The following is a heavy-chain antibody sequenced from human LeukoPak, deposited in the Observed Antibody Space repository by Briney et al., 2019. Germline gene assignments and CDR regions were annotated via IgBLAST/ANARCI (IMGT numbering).Heavy chain of an antibody. CDR1: GGSFSGYY. D-gene: IGHD6-19*01. J-gene: IGHJ3*02. CDR2: INHSGTT. V-gene: IGHV4-34*01. CDR3: ARWGNGWAYFDI. Sequence: PSETLSLTCAVYGGSFSGYYWSWIRQPPGKGLEWVGEINHSGTTNYNPSLKSRVTISVDTSKNQFSLKLSSVTAADTAVYYCARWGNGWAYFDIWGQGTMVTVSS.